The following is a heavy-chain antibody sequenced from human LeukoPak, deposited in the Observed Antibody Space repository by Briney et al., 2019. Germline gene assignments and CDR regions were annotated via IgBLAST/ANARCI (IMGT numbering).Heavy chain of an antibody. CDR2: IKQDGSEK. D-gene: IGHD3-16*01. J-gene: IGHJ6*04. CDR1: GFTFSSYW. Sequence: GRSLRLSCAASGFTFSSYWMSWVRQAPGKGLEWVANIKQDGSEKYYVDSVKGRFTISRDNAKNSLYLQMNSLRAEDTAVYYCARDLWVRAYYYGMDVWGKGTTVTVSS. CDR3: ARDLWVRAYYYGMDV. V-gene: IGHV3-7*03.